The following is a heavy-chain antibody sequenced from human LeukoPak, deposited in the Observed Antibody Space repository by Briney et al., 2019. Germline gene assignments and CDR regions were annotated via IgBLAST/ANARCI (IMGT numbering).Heavy chain of an antibody. V-gene: IGHV3-7*04. Sequence: GGSLRLSCVASGFPFSSYWTTWVRQAPGKGLEWVTNIKQDGSKKSYVDSVKGRFTISRDNAKNSLYLQMNSLRAEDTAIYYCTRVGYIDEGIDYWGQGTLVTVSS. CDR2: IKQDGSKK. D-gene: IGHD5-24*01. CDR3: TRVGYIDEGIDY. J-gene: IGHJ4*02. CDR1: GFPFSSYW.